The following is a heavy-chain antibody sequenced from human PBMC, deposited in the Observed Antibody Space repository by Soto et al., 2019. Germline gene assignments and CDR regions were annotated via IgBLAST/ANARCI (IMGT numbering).Heavy chain of an antibody. J-gene: IGHJ6*02. D-gene: IGHD3-9*01. V-gene: IGHV4-39*01. CDR1: GGSISSSSYY. Sequence: SETLSLTCTVSGGSISSSSYYWGWIRQPPGKGLERIGSIYYSGSTYYNPSLKSRVTISVDTSKNQFSLKLSSVTAADTAVYYCATMTGADYYYGMDVWGQGTTVTVS. CDR2: IYYSGST. CDR3: ATMTGADYYYGMDV.